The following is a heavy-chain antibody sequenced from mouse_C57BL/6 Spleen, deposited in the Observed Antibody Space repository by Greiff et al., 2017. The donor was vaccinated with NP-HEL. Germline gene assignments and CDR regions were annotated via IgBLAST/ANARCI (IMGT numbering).Heavy chain of an antibody. D-gene: IGHD2-2*01. V-gene: IGHV1-64*01. CDR1: GYTFTSYW. Sequence: QVQLQQPGAELVKPGASVKLSCKASGYTFTSYWMHWVKQRPGQGLEWIGMIHPNSGSTNYNEKFKSKATLTVDKSSSTAYMQLSSLTSEDSAVYYCARDTTMVTTYYAMDYWGQGTSVTVSS. J-gene: IGHJ4*01. CDR3: ARDTTMVTTYYAMDY. CDR2: IHPNSGST.